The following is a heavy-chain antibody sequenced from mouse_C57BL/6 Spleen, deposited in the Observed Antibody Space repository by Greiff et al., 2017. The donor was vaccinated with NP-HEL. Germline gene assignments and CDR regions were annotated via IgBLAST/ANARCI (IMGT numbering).Heavy chain of an antibody. CDR2: IYPGSGST. Sequence: VKLQQPGAELVKPGASVKMSCKASGYTFTSYWITWVKQRPGQGLEWIGDIYPGSGSTNYNEKFKSKATLTVDTSSSTAYMQLSSLTSEDSAVYYCARDGDYDYDDAYWGQGTLVTVSA. D-gene: IGHD2-4*01. J-gene: IGHJ3*01. V-gene: IGHV1-55*01. CDR1: GYTFTSYW. CDR3: ARDGDYDYDDAY.